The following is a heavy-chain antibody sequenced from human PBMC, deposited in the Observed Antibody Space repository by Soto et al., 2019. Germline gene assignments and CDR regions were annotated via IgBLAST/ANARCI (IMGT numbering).Heavy chain of an antibody. D-gene: IGHD3-10*01. J-gene: IGHJ4*02. CDR2: ITPILGTP. V-gene: IGHV1-69*01. Sequence: QVQLVQSGAEMKKPGSSVKVSCKTSGGAFSNFAVSWVRQAPGQGLEWVGGITPILGTPSYAQKFQGRVTITADVSTTSAYMVITRLTSEDTALYYCVRGGTGSRGDYWGQGTLVTVSS. CDR1: GGAFSNFA. CDR3: VRGGTGSRGDY.